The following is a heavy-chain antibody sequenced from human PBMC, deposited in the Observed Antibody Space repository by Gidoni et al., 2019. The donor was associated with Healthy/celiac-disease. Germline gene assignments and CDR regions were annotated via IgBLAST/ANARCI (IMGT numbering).Heavy chain of an antibody. CDR1: GGSISSGGYY. CDR3: ARERGIVVVNDAFDI. J-gene: IGHJ3*02. Sequence: QVQLQESGPGLVMPSQTLSLTCTVSGGSISSGGYYWSWIRQHPGKGLEWIGYIYYSGSTYYNPSLKSRVTISVDTSKNQFSLKLSSVTAADTAVYYCARERGIVVVNDAFDIWGQGTMVTVSS. D-gene: IGHD3-22*01. V-gene: IGHV4-31*03. CDR2: IYYSGST.